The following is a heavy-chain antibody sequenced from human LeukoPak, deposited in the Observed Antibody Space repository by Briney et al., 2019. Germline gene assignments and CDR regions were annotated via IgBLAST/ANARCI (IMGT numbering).Heavy chain of an antibody. V-gene: IGHV1-8*01. D-gene: IGHD3-9*01. CDR1: GYTFTSYD. Sequence: SVKVSCKASGYTFTSYDINWVRQATGQGLEWMGWMNPNSGNTGYAQKFQGRVTMTRNTSISTAYMELSSLRSEDTAVYYCARGGAYYDILTGYYNPLLFDYWGQGTLVTVSS. CDR2: MNPNSGNT. CDR3: ARGGAYYDILTGYYNPLLFDY. J-gene: IGHJ4*02.